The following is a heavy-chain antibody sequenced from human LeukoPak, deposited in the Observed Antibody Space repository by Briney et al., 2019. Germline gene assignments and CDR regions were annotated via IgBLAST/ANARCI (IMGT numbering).Heavy chain of an antibody. J-gene: IGHJ6*02. CDR3: AKRQLQYYYYYGMDV. CDR2: ISGSGGST. D-gene: IGHD1-1*01. V-gene: IGHV3-23*01. CDR1: GFIFSSYA. Sequence: GGSLRLSCAASGFIFSSYAMSWVRQAPGEGLEWVSAISGSGGSTYYADSVKGRFTISRDNSKNTLYLQMNSLRAEDTAVYYCAKRQLQYYYYYGMDVWGQGTTVTVSS.